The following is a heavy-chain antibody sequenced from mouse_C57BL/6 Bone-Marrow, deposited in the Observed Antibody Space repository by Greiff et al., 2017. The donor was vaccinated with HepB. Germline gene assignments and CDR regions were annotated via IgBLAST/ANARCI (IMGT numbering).Heavy chain of an antibody. CDR3: ARKGLYFDD. V-gene: IGHV1-61*01. J-gene: IGHJ2*01. D-gene: IGHD3-3*01. CDR2: IYPSASYT. Sequence: VQLQQSGAELVRPGSSVTLSCTASGYTFTSYWMAWVKQSPGQGLEWIGNIYPSASYTHYNQNFKDKATLTVDQSSSTAYMQLSSLTSEDSAVYYYARKGLYFDDWGQGTTLTVSS. CDR1: GYTFTSYW.